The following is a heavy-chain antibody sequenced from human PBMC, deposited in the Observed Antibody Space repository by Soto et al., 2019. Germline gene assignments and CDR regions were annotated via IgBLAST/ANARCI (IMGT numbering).Heavy chain of an antibody. Sequence: EVQLEESGGGLVQPGGSLRLSCAASGFTFSSYSMNWVRQAPGKGLEWVSYISSSSSTIYYADSVKGRFTISRDNAKNSLYLQMNSLRAEDTAVYYCARAPLGYRSGGSCYPPDYWGQGTLVTVSS. V-gene: IGHV3-48*01. CDR3: ARAPLGYRSGGSCYPPDY. CDR1: GFTFSSYS. CDR2: ISSSSSTI. D-gene: IGHD2-15*01. J-gene: IGHJ4*02.